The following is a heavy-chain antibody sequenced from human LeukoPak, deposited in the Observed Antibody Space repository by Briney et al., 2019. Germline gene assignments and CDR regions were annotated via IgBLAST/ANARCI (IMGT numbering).Heavy chain of an antibody. CDR3: ARDGSGSYYAFDY. Sequence: ASVKVSCKASGYTFISYGISWVRQAPGQGLEWMGWINPNSGGTNYAQKFQGRVTMTRDTSISTAYMELSRLRSDDTAVYYCARDGSGSYYAFDYWGQGTLVTVSS. D-gene: IGHD3-10*01. CDR1: GYTFISYG. V-gene: IGHV1-2*02. CDR2: INPNSGGT. J-gene: IGHJ4*02.